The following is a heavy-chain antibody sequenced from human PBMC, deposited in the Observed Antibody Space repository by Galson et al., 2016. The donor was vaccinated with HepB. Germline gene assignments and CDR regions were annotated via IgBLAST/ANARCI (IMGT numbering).Heavy chain of an antibody. Sequence: LRLSCAASGFSFSNYALHWVRQPPGKGLEWVAVISYDGSNKYHAASVRGRLSISRANSNDTLYLQMNSLRVEDTAIYYCATDPEYYDSSAYNYGGRNWFDPWGQGTLVSVSS. J-gene: IGHJ5*02. CDR2: ISYDGSNK. D-gene: IGHD3-22*01. CDR1: GFSFSNYA. V-gene: IGHV3-30-3*01. CDR3: ATDPEYYDSSAYNYGGRNWFDP.